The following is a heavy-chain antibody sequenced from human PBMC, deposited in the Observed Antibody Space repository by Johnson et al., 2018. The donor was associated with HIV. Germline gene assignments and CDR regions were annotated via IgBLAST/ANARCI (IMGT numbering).Heavy chain of an antibody. CDR1: GFSVSNNY. CDR2: ISYDGSEK. Sequence: QVQLVESGGGLIQPGGSLRLSCGASGFSVSNNYMNWVRQAPGKGLEWVAVISYDGSEKYYADSVKGRFTISRDSSKNTLYLQVNSLRAEDTAVYYCARGSRYTHDNDDVYLLHAFDIWGQGTMVTVSS. J-gene: IGHJ3*02. CDR3: ARGSRYTHDNDDVYLLHAFDI. V-gene: IGHV3-30*03. D-gene: IGHD3-16*01.